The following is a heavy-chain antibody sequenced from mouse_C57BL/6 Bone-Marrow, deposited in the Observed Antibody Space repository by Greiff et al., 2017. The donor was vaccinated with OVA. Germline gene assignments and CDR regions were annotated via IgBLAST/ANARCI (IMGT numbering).Heavy chain of an antibody. CDR1: GFTFSSYA. D-gene: IGHD1-1*01. CDR3: SRAVYCGPFAY. V-gene: IGHV5-4*03. Sequence: EVNVVESGGGLVKPGGSLKLSCAASGFTFSSYAMSWVRQTPEKRLEWVATISDGGSYTYYPDNVKGRFTITRDNAKNNQYLQMSHLTSEDTAMYDYSRAVYCGPFAYWGQGTLVTVSA. J-gene: IGHJ3*01. CDR2: ISDGGSYT.